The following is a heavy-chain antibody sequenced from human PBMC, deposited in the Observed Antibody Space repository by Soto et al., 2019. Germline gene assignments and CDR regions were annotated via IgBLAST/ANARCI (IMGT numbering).Heavy chain of an antibody. CDR1: GGSFSGYY. Sequence: PSETLSLTCAVYGGSFSGYYWSWIRQPPGKGLEWIGEINHSGSTNYNPSLKSRVTISVDTSKNQFSLKLSSVTAADTAVYYCARLDYSNYVWQHPGRYYGMDVWGQGTTVTVSS. V-gene: IGHV4-34*01. D-gene: IGHD4-4*01. J-gene: IGHJ6*02. CDR3: ARLDYSNYVWQHPGRYYGMDV. CDR2: INHSGST.